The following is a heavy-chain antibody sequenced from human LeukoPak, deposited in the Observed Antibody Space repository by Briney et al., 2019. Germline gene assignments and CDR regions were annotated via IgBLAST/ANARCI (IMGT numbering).Heavy chain of an antibody. V-gene: IGHV4-34*01. CDR1: GGSFSGYY. CDR2: INHSGST. Sequence: SETLSLTCAVYGGSFSGYYWSWIRQPPGKGLGWIGEINHSGSTNYNPSLKCRVTISVDTSKNQFSLKLSSVTAADTAVYYCARGEWDSYYYYGMDVWGQGTTVTVSS. J-gene: IGHJ6*02. CDR3: ARGEWDSYYYYGMDV. D-gene: IGHD1-26*01.